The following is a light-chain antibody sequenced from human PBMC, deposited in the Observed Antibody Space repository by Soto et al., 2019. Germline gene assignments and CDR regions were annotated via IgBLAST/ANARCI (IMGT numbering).Light chain of an antibody. Sequence: DIQMTQSPSTLSASVGDRVTITCRPSQSISSWLAWYQQKPGKAPKLLIYKASSLESGVPSRFSGSGSGTDFTLTISSLQPDDFATYYCQQYNSYSQTFGQGTKVDIK. CDR2: KAS. J-gene: IGKJ1*01. CDR1: QSISSW. V-gene: IGKV1-5*03. CDR3: QQYNSYSQT.